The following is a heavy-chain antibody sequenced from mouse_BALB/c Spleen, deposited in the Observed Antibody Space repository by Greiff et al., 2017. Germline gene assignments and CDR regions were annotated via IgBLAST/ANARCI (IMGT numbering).Heavy chain of an antibody. CDR2: IWGDGST. CDR3: ASHYSWLAY. J-gene: IGHJ3*01. CDR1: GFSLTGYG. V-gene: IGHV2-6-7*01. D-gene: IGHD1-2*01. Sequence: VQVVESGPGLVAPSQSLSITCTVSGFSLTGYGVNWVRQPPGKGLEWLGMIWGDGSTDYNSALKSRLSISNDNSKSQVFLKMNSLQTDDTARYYCASHYSWLAYWGQGTLVTVSA.